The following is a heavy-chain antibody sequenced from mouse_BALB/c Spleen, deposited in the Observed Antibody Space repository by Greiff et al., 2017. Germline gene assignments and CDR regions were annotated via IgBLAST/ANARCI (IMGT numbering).Heavy chain of an antibody. D-gene: IGHD1-1*01. V-gene: IGHV5-9-4*01. CDR2: ISSGGGST. CDR3: ARGVTTVVDAMDY. CDR1: GFTFSSYA. Sequence: EVQGVESGGGLVKPGGSLKLSCAASGFTFSSYAMSWVRQSPEKRLEWVAEISSGGGSTYYPDTVKGRFTISRDNPKNTLFLQMTSLRSEDTAMYYCARGVTTVVDAMDYWGQGTSVTVSS. J-gene: IGHJ4*01.